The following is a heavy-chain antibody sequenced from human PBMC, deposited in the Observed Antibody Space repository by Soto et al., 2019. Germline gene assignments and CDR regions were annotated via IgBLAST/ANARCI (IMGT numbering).Heavy chain of an antibody. Sequence: QVQLQESGPGLVKPSETLSLTCTVSGGSIGTYYWSWVRQPPGKGLEWIGHIHDRGIINYNPSLKSRVTISVDTSKNQFSLNLNSVTAADTAVYYCARDRSTYSYGYERGFDPWGQGTLVTVSS. CDR2: IHDRGII. D-gene: IGHD5-18*01. V-gene: IGHV4-59*01. J-gene: IGHJ5*02. CDR1: GGSIGTYY. CDR3: ARDRSTYSYGYERGFDP.